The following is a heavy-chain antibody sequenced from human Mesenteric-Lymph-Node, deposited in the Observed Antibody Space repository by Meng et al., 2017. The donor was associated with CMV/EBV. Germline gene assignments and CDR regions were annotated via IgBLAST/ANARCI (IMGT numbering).Heavy chain of an antibody. CDR1: GFTFRNYA. CDR3: AKDPTGYSSSWPGPMDV. D-gene: IGHD6-13*01. Sequence: GGSLRLSCASSGFTFRNYAMIWVRQAPGKGLEWVSIISGSGGSTHYADSVKGRFTISRDNSKNTLYLQMNSLRAEDTAVYYCAKDPTGYSSSWPGPMDVWGQGTTVTVSS. CDR2: ISGSGGST. V-gene: IGHV3-23*01. J-gene: IGHJ6*02.